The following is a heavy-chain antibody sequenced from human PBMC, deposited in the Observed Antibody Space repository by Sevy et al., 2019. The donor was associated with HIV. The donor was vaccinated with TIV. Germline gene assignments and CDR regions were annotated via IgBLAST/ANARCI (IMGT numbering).Heavy chain of an antibody. Sequence: GGSLRLSCAASGFTVSRYAMSWVRQAPGKGLEWVSAISGSGGSTYYADSVKGRFTISRDNSKNTLYLQMNSLRAEDTAVYYCATPRPSSGWTRGFDYWGQGTLVTVSS. D-gene: IGHD6-19*01. V-gene: IGHV3-23*01. CDR2: ISGSGGST. CDR3: ATPRPSSGWTRGFDY. CDR1: GFTVSRYA. J-gene: IGHJ4*02.